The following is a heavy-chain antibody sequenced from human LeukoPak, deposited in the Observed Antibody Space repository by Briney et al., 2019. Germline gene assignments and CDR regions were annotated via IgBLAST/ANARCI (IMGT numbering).Heavy chain of an antibody. J-gene: IGHJ5*02. CDR1: GYTFISHY. V-gene: IGHV1-2*02. CDR2: INPNSGGT. CDR3: ARDTAMVTYWFDP. D-gene: IGHD5-18*01. Sequence: ASVKVSCKASGYTFISHYMHWVRQAPGQGLEWMGWINPNSGGTNYAQKFQGRVTMTRDTSISTAYMELSRLRSDDTAVYYCARDTAMVTYWFDPWGQGTLVTVSS.